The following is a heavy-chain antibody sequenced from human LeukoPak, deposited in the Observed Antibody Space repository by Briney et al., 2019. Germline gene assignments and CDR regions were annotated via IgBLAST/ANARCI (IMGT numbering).Heavy chain of an antibody. V-gene: IGHV1-69*02. Sequence: SVKVSCKASGGTFSSYTISWVRQAPGQGPEWMGRIIPILGIANYAQKFQGRVTITADKSTSTAYMELSSLRSEDTAVYYCATFIGYCSSTSCDEGSRFDYWGQGTLVTVSS. D-gene: IGHD2-2*01. CDR3: ATFIGYCSSTSCDEGSRFDY. CDR1: GGTFSSYT. CDR2: IIPILGIA. J-gene: IGHJ4*02.